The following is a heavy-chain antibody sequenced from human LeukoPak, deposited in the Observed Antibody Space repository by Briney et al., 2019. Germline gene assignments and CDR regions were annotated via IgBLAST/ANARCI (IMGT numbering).Heavy chain of an antibody. V-gene: IGHV6-1*01. J-gene: IGHJ4*02. Sequence: SQTLSLACAISGDSVSSNSATWDWIRQSPSRGLEWLGRTYYRSKWYNDYAVSVKSRITISPDTSKNQFSLHLNSVTPEDTAVYYCARVGRSGTDYEYWGQGTLVTVSS. CDR2: TYYRSKWYN. CDR3: ARVGRSGTDYEY. D-gene: IGHD1-26*01. CDR1: GDSVSSNSAT.